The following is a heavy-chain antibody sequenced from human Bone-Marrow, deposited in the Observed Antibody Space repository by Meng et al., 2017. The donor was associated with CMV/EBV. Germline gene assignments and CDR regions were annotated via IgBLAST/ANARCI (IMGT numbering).Heavy chain of an antibody. V-gene: IGHV1-8*03. Sequence: ASVKVSCKASGYTFTGYYMHWVRQATGQGLEWMGWMNPNSGNTGYAQKFQGRVTITRNTSISTAYMELSSLRSEDTAVYYCARGEPGYGMDVWGQGTTVTVSS. J-gene: IGHJ6*02. CDR2: MNPNSGNT. CDR1: GYTFTGYY. CDR3: ARGEPGYGMDV. D-gene: IGHD1-14*01.